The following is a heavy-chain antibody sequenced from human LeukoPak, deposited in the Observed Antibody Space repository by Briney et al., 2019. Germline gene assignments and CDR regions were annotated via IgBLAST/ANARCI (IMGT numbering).Heavy chain of an antibody. Sequence: TGGSLRLSCAASGFTFSNYGMNWVRQAPGKGLEWVSFTDTSGRYVYYGDSVKGRFTISRDNAKNLLFLQMNGLRAEDTALYYCARGRSITLLRGVAMSDGFDIWGQGAMVTVSS. V-gene: IGHV3-21*06. CDR1: GFTFSNYG. D-gene: IGHD3-10*01. CDR3: ARGRSITLLRGVAMSDGFDI. CDR2: TDTSGRYV. J-gene: IGHJ3*02.